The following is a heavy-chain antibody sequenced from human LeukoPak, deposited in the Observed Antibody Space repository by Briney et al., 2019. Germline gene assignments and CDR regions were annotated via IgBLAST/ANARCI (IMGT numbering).Heavy chain of an antibody. J-gene: IGHJ4*02. CDR3: ARDSRRYCSSTSCRAY. CDR1: GFTFSDFW. Sequence: GGSLRLSCAASGFTFSDFWMTWARQAPGKGLGWVANIKQDGSEKYYVDSVRGRFTISRDNSKNTLYLQMNSLRAEDTAVYYCARDSRRYCSSTSCRAYWGQGTLVTVSS. V-gene: IGHV3-7*03. D-gene: IGHD2-2*01. CDR2: IKQDGSEK.